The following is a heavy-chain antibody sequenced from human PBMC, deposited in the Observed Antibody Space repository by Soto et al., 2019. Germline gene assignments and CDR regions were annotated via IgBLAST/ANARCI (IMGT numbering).Heavy chain of an antibody. V-gene: IGHV1-3*01. CDR1: GYTFTSYA. CDR2: INAGNGNT. Sequence: QVQLVQSGAEVKKPGASVKVSCKASGYTFTSYAMHWVRQAPGQRLEWMGWINAGNGNTKYSQKFQGRVTITRDTSGSTAYMELSSLRSEDTAVYYCARVHSSWGGWFDPWGQGTLVTVSS. CDR3: ARVHSSWGGWFDP. J-gene: IGHJ5*02. D-gene: IGHD6-13*01.